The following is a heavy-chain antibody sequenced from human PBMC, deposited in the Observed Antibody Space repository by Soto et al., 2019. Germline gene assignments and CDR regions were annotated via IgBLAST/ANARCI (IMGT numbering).Heavy chain of an antibody. Sequence: LSLTCTVSGGSISSYYWSWIRQPAGKGLEWIGRIYTSGSTNYNPSLKSRVTMSVDTSKNQFSLKLSSVTAADTAVYYCARDNGSGSYYNPNWFDPWGQGTLVTVPQ. CDR3: ARDNGSGSYYNPNWFDP. J-gene: IGHJ5*02. D-gene: IGHD3-10*01. CDR2: IYTSGST. CDR1: GGSISSYY. V-gene: IGHV4-4*07.